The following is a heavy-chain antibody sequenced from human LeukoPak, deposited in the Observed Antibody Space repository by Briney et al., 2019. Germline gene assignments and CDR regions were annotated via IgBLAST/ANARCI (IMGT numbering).Heavy chain of an antibody. CDR2: MNPNSGNT. CDR3: ARVRRLERRLLDY. Sequence: EASVKVSCKASGGTFSSYAISWVRQAPGQGLEWMGWMNPNSGNTGYAQKFQGRVTMTRNTSISTAYMELSSLRSEDTAVYYCARVRRLERRLLDYWGQGTLVTVSS. V-gene: IGHV1-8*02. CDR1: GGTFSSYA. J-gene: IGHJ4*02. D-gene: IGHD1-1*01.